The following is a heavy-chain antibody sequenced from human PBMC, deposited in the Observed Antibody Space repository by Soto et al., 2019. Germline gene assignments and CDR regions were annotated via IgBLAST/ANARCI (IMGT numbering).Heavy chain of an antibody. J-gene: IGHJ4*02. D-gene: IGHD2-21*02. Sequence: PGGSLRLSCAASGFTFSSYGMHWVRQAPGKGLEWVAVIWYDGSNKYYADSVKGRFTISRDNSKNTLYLQMNSLRAEDTAVYYCAREEAYCGGDCYSHPLDYWGQGTLVTVSS. V-gene: IGHV3-33*01. CDR3: AREEAYCGGDCYSHPLDY. CDR1: GFTFSSYG. CDR2: IWYDGSNK.